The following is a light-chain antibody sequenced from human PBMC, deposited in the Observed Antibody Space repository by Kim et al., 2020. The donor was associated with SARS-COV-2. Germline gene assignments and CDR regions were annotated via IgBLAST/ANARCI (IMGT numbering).Light chain of an antibody. CDR2: AAS. V-gene: IGKV1-39*01. J-gene: IGKJ5*01. Sequence: DVQMTQSPSSLSASVGDRVTITCRTSLSISNNLNWYQQKPGKAPKLLIFAASSLHSGVPSRFAGSGSGTHFTLTISSLQPEDFATYYCQQSYRMPLTFGQGTRLEIK. CDR3: QQSYRMPLT. CDR1: LSISNN.